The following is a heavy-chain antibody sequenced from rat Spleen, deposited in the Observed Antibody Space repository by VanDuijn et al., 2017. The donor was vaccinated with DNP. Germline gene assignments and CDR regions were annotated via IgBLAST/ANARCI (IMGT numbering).Heavy chain of an antibody. J-gene: IGHJ4*01. D-gene: IGHD1-11*01. Sequence: EVQLVESGGGLVQPGRSLKLSCEASGFTFTDYSMAWVRQAPKKGLEWVAMIIYDGSRTYYRDSVKGRFTISRDNAKSTLYLQMDSLRSEDTATYYCATFEGRDAWGQGTSVTVSS. CDR3: ATFEGRDA. V-gene: IGHV5S10*01. CDR2: IIYDGSRT. CDR1: GFTFTDYS.